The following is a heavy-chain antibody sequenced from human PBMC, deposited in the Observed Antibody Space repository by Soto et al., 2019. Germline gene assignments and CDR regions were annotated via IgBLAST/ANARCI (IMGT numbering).Heavy chain of an antibody. Sequence: QLQLQLSGPGLVTPSETLSLTCDVSGASISSYNYWGWFRQPPGKGLEWIGSIIYIGGIMYNPSRHSRLTLFVDTSKNQFSLKLTSVTAADTAVYYCVRHAQWLIRAYWGQGSLVTVSS. J-gene: IGHJ4*02. CDR1: GASISSYNY. V-gene: IGHV4-39*01. CDR3: VRHAQWLIRAY. CDR2: IIYIGGI. D-gene: IGHD6-19*01.